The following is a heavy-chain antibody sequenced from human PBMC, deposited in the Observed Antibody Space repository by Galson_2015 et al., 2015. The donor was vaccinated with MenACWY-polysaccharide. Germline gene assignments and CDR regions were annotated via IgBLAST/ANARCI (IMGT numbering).Heavy chain of an antibody. CDR3: ARDSENLDY. Sequence: SVKVSCKASGYIFTNYAMHWVRQAPGQSFEWMGWISAGNGRTEYSQKFQGRVPITRDTSASTAYMEVSSLRSEDTAVYYCARDSENLDYWGQGTLVTVSS. D-gene: IGHD6-19*01. CDR1: GYIFTNYA. J-gene: IGHJ4*02. CDR2: ISAGNGRT. V-gene: IGHV1-3*01.